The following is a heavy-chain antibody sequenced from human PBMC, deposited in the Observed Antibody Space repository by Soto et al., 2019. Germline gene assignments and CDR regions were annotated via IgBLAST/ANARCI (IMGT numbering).Heavy chain of an antibody. CDR1: GGSISSSSYY. Sequence: VSLTCTVSGGSISSSSYYWGWIRQPPGKGLEWIGSIYYSGSTYYNPSLKSRVTISVDTSKNQFSLKLSSVTAADTAVYYCARSSRITMVRGVIEWFDPWGQGTLVTVSS. D-gene: IGHD3-10*01. V-gene: IGHV4-39*01. CDR2: IYYSGST. J-gene: IGHJ5*02. CDR3: ARSSRITMVRGVIEWFDP.